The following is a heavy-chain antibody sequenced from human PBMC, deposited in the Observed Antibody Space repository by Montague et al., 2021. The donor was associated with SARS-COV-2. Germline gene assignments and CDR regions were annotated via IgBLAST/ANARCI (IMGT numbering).Heavy chain of an antibody. CDR3: AREYPPPLWFGELDYYGMDV. D-gene: IGHD3-10*01. CDR2: TYYRSKWYN. Sequence: CAISGDSVSSNSAAWNWIRQSPSRGLEWLGRTYYRSKWYNDYAVSVKSRITINPDTSKNQFSLQLNSVTPEDTAVYYGAREYPPPLWFGELDYYGMDVWGQGTTVTVSS. CDR1: GDSVSSNSAA. V-gene: IGHV6-1*01. J-gene: IGHJ6*02.